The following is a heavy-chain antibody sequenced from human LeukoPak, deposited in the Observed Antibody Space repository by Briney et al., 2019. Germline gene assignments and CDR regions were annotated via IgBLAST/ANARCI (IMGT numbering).Heavy chain of an antibody. Sequence: GGSLRLSCAASGFTLSNYAMSWVRQAPGKGLEWVSSISGSGGSTYEAENVKGRFTISRDNSENTLYLQMNSLRDEDTATYHCAAGYSSGWYVRYFDYWGQGTLVTVSS. D-gene: IGHD6-19*01. CDR3: AAGYSSGWYVRYFDY. J-gene: IGHJ4*02. CDR2: ISGSGGST. V-gene: IGHV3-23*01. CDR1: GFTLSNYA.